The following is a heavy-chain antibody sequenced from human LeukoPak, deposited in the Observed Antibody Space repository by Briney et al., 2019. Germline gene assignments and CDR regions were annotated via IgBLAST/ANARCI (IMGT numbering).Heavy chain of an antibody. V-gene: IGHV3-21*01. Sequence: PGGSLRLSCAASGFTFSSYSMNWVRQAPGKGLEGVSSISSSSSYIYYADPVKGRFTVSRDNAKNSLYLQMNSLRAEDTAVYYCARAHGYCSSTSCYFDYWGQGTLVTVSS. CDR1: GFTFSSYS. D-gene: IGHD2-2*03. CDR3: ARAHGYCSSTSCYFDY. J-gene: IGHJ4*02. CDR2: ISSSSSYI.